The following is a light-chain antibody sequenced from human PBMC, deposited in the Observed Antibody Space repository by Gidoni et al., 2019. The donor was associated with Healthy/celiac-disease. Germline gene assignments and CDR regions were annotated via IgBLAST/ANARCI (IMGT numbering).Light chain of an antibody. CDR3: QQYGSSPRKSS. V-gene: IGKV3-20*01. CDR2: GSS. Sequence: EIVLTQSPGTLSLSPGERATLSCRASQSVSSSYLAWYQQKPGQDPRLLIYGSSSRATGIPDRFSGSGSGTDFTLTIRRLEPEDFAVYYCQQYGSSPRKSSFGQGTKLEIK. CDR1: QSVSSSY. J-gene: IGKJ2*04.